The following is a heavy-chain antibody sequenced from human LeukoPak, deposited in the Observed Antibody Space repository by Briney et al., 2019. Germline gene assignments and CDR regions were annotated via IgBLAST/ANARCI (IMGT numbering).Heavy chain of an antibody. CDR3: AISGSFKDIDY. CDR2: IIPIFGTA. Sequence: SVKVSCKASGGTFSSYAISWLRQAPGQGLEWMGGIIPIFGTANYAQKFQGRVTITADESTSTAYMELSSLRSEDTAVYYCAISGSFKDIDYWGQGTLVTVSS. J-gene: IGHJ4*02. D-gene: IGHD1-26*01. CDR1: GGTFSSYA. V-gene: IGHV1-69*13.